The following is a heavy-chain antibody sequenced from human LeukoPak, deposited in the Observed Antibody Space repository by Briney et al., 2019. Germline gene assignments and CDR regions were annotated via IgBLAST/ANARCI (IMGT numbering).Heavy chain of an antibody. D-gene: IGHD2/OR15-2a*01. Sequence: PGGSLRLSCAASGLIVSINHMSWVRQAPGKGLEWVSVIYADGRTYYADSVKGRFTISRDNSKNTLYLQMNSLRAEDTAVYYCAASTTRYLQEWGQGTLVTVSS. CDR2: IYADGRT. J-gene: IGHJ1*01. V-gene: IGHV3-66*01. CDR3: AASTTRYLQE. CDR1: GLIVSINH.